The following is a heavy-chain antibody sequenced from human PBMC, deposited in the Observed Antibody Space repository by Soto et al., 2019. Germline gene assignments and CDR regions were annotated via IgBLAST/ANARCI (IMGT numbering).Heavy chain of an antibody. CDR3: VKNRGPYDWFDP. J-gene: IGHJ5*02. CDR1: GFMFSNHG. CDR2: IWSDGNNR. V-gene: IGHV3-33*06. D-gene: IGHD4-17*01. Sequence: GGSLRLSCAASGFMFSNHGMHWVRQAPGKGLEWVAVIWSDGNNRYYADSVKGRFTISRDNSKNTVYLQMDSLRAEDTAYYYCVKNRGPYDWFDPWGLGTLVTVS.